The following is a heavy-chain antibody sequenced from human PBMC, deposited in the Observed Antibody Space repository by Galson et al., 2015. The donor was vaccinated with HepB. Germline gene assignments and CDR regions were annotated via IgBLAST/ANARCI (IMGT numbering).Heavy chain of an antibody. V-gene: IGHV3-30*03. J-gene: IGHJ4*02. CDR3: ARDTYYYDSSGYAHFDY. Sequence: SLRLSCAASGFTFSSYGMHWVRQAPGKGLEWVAVISYDGSNKYYADSVKGRFTISRDNSKNTLYLQMNGLRAEDTAVYYCARDTYYYDSSGYAHFDYWGQGTLVTVSS. D-gene: IGHD3-22*01. CDR1: GFTFSSYG. CDR2: ISYDGSNK.